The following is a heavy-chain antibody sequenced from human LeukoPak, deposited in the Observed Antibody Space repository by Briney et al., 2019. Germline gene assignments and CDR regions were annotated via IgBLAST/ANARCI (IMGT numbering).Heavy chain of an antibody. CDR2: ISWDSGII. CDR3: AKAWQWLGAFDY. V-gene: IGHV3-9*01. CDR1: GFTFSSYA. D-gene: IGHD6-19*01. J-gene: IGHJ4*02. Sequence: GGSLRLSCAASGFTFSSYAMSWVRQAPGKGLEWVSSISWDSGIIRYADSIKGRFTISRDNAKSSLYLQMNSLRAEDTALYFCAKAWQWLGAFDYWGQGTPVTVSS.